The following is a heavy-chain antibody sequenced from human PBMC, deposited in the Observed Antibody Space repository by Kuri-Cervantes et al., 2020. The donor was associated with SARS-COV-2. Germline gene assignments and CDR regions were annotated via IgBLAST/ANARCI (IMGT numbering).Heavy chain of an antibody. Sequence: GSLRLSCAVSGYSISSGYYWGWIRQPPGKGLEWIGSIYHSGSTYYNPSLKSRVTISVDTSKNQFSLKLSSVTAADTASYYCAKDAGSGTYPLGWYGMDVWGQGTTVTGSS. CDR2: IYHSGST. J-gene: IGHJ6*01. CDR3: AKDAGSGTYPLGWYGMDV. CDR1: GYSISSGYY. V-gene: IGHV4-38-2*02. D-gene: IGHD3-10*01.